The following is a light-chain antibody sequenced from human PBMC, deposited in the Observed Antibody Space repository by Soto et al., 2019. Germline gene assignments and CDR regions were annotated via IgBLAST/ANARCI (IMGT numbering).Light chain of an antibody. CDR1: SSDVGGYNY. CDR3: SSYTSSSTLL. Sequence: QSALTQPASVSGSPGRSITISCTGTSSDVGGYNYVSWYQQHPGKAPKVMIYEVSNRPSGVSNRFSGSKSGNTASLTISGLQAEDEADYYCSSYTSSSTLLFGTGTKVTVL. V-gene: IGLV2-14*01. J-gene: IGLJ1*01. CDR2: EVS.